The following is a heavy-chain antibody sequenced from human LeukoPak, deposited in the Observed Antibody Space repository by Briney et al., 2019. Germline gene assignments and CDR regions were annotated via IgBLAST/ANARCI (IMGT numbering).Heavy chain of an antibody. CDR3: AKDHLRVELRFLEWLPNGYYFDY. CDR1: GFTFSSYA. CDR2: ISGSGGSR. V-gene: IGHV3-23*01. J-gene: IGHJ4*02. Sequence: GGSLRLXCAASGFTFSSYAMSWVRQAPGKGLEWVSAISGSGGSRYYADSVKGRFTISRDNSKNTLYLQMNSLRAEDTAVYYCAKDHLRVELRFLEWLPNGYYFDYWGQGTLVTVSS. D-gene: IGHD3-3*01.